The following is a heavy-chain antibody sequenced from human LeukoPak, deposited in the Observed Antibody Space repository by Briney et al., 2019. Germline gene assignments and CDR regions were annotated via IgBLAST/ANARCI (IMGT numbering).Heavy chain of an antibody. CDR3: ARGLGIDF. J-gene: IGHJ4*02. D-gene: IGHD7-27*01. V-gene: IGHV1-46*01. Sequence: GASVKVSCKASGYTFTSYYMHWVRQAPGQGLEWMGIINPNGGYTDYAQKFQGRVTMTRGTSTSTVYMEMSSLRSEDTAVYYCARGLGIDFWGQGTLVTVSS. CDR2: INPNGGYT. CDR1: GYTFTSYY.